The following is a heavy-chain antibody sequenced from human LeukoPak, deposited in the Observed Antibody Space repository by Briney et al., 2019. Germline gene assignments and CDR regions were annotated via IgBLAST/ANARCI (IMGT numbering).Heavy chain of an antibody. D-gene: IGHD5-18*01. CDR3: ARESFQTAMAYYYGMDV. Sequence: GGSLRLSCAASGFTFSSYGMHWVRQAPGKGLEWVAVIWYDGSNKHYADSVKGRFTISRDNSKNTLYLQMNSLRAEDTAVYYCARESFQTAMAYYYGMDVWGQGTTVTVSS. CDR1: GFTFSSYG. V-gene: IGHV3-33*01. CDR2: IWYDGSNK. J-gene: IGHJ6*02.